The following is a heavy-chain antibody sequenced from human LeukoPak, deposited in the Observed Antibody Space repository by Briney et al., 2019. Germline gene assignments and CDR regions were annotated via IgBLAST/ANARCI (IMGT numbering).Heavy chain of an antibody. V-gene: IGHV3-48*01. J-gene: IGHJ3*01. CDR3: VRDWTYAFDL. CDR2: IMRTADVT. D-gene: IGHD3/OR15-3a*01. Sequence: GGSLRLSCAASGFTFTSYTMNWVRQAPGRGLEWISYIMRTADVTSHADSVEGRFTISRDDAKNSLYLQMNSLRAEDTAVYYCVRDWTYAFDLWGQGTMVTVSS. CDR1: GFTFTSYT.